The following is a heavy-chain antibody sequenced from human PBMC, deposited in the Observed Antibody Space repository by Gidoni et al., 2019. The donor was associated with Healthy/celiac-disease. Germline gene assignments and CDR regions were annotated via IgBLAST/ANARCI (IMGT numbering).Heavy chain of an antibody. CDR2: IYYSGSN. CDR1: GGSISSYY. CDR3: ARHTSYGDYGIEAFDI. D-gene: IGHD4-17*01. Sequence: QVQLQESGPGLVKPSETLSLTCTVSGGSISSYYWRWIRQPPGKGLEWIGYIYYSGSNNYNPSLKSRVTISVDTSKNQFSLKLSSVTAADTAVYYCARHTSYGDYGIEAFDIWGQGTMVTVSS. V-gene: IGHV4-59*08. J-gene: IGHJ3*02.